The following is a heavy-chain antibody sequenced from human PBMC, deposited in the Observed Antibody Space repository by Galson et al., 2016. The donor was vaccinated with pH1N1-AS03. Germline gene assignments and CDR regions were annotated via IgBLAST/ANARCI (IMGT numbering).Heavy chain of an antibody. CDR3: ARGNPFLGSSWYEDS. V-gene: IGHV4-34*01. J-gene: IGHJ4*02. Sequence: LSLTCTVSGGSLTDYQWSWIRQSPGKGLEWIGEISHSGITDYNPSLKSRVAISVDTSKDQFSLNLSSMTAADAAVYYCARGNPFLGSSWYEDSWGQGTLVIVSS. CDR1: GGSLTDYQ. CDR2: ISHSGIT. D-gene: IGHD6-13*01.